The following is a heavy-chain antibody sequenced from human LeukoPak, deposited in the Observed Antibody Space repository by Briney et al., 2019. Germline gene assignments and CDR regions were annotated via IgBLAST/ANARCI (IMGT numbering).Heavy chain of an antibody. CDR3: AKLAAAYYMDV. D-gene: IGHD6-13*01. Sequence: ASVKVSCKASGYTFTSNGITWVRQAPGQGLEWMGWISGYNGNTNYAQKLQGRVTMTTDRSTSTAYMELRSLTSDDTAVYYCAKLAAAYYMDVWGKGTTVTVSS. J-gene: IGHJ6*03. CDR2: ISGYNGNT. V-gene: IGHV1-18*01. CDR1: GYTFTSNG.